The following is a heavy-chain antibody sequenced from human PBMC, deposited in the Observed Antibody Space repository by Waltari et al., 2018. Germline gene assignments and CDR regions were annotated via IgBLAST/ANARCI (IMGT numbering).Heavy chain of an antibody. CDR1: GYSITSGYH. CDR3: ARVDWLFDY. V-gene: IGHV4-38-2*02. D-gene: IGHD3-9*01. J-gene: IGHJ4*02. CDR2: IDRSGIT. Sequence: QVQLQESGPGLVKASETLSLTCTVSGYSITSGYHWGWIRQPQGKGLEGIGSIDRSGITYSNPPLEGRVTISVDTSKNQFSLKRSSVTAADTAVYYCARVDWLFDYWGQGILVTVSS.